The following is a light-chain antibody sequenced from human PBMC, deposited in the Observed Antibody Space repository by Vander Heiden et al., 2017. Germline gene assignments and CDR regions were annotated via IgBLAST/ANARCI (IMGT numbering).Light chain of an antibody. V-gene: IGLV3-21*02. J-gene: IGLJ2*01. CDR3: QVWDSSSDDRE. CDR1: DIGHKS. Sequence: SYVLTQPASVSVVPGQTAKMTCGGKDIGHKSGHLYRPMPGQVPVLVINDDSDRPSGIPDRFSGSNSGNTATVIITGVEAEDEADYYCQVWDSSSDDREFGGGTKLTVL. CDR2: DDS.